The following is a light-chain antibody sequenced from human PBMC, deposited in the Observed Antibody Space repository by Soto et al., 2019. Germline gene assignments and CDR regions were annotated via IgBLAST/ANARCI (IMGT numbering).Light chain of an antibody. CDR1: QSVGKNY. J-gene: IGKJ1*01. CDR3: QQYGSSPWT. V-gene: IGKV3-20*01. CDR2: GAS. Sequence: EIVLTQSPGTLSLSPGERATLSCRASQSVGKNYLAWYQHKSGQAPRLLIHGASSRATGIPDRFSGSGSGTDFTLTISRLEPEDFAVYYCQQYGSSPWTFGQGTKVDI.